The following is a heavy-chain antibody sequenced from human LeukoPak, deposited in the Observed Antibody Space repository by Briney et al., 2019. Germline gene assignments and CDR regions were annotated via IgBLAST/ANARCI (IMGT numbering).Heavy chain of an antibody. CDR3: ARWAYYGSGSYYNPSDY. V-gene: IGHV4-61*02. D-gene: IGHD3-10*01. CDR1: LGSISSGSYY. Sequence: PSQTLSLTCTVSLGSISSGSYYWSWIRQPAGKGLEWIGRIYTSGSTNYNPSLKSRVTISVDTSKNQFSLKLSSVTAADTAVYYCARWAYYGSGSYYNPSDYWGQGTLVTVST. J-gene: IGHJ4*02. CDR2: IYTSGST.